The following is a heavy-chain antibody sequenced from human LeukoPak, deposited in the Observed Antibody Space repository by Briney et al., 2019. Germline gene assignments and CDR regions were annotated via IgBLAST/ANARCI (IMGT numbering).Heavy chain of an antibody. D-gene: IGHD4-17*01. CDR2: IYSDGST. Sequence: GGSLRLSCAASGFTVSSNYMSWVRQAPGKGLEWVSVIYSDGSTNYADSVKGRLTISRDNSKNTLYLQMNSLRVEDTAVYYCARQVYGDYPFDYWGQGTLVTVSS. CDR1: GFTVSSNY. J-gene: IGHJ4*02. CDR3: ARQVYGDYPFDY. V-gene: IGHV3-66*04.